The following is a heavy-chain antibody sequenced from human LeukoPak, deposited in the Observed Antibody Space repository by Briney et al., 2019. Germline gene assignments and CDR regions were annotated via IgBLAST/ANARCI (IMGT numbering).Heavy chain of an antibody. D-gene: IGHD1-14*01. CDR1: GFTFSSYW. J-gene: IGHJ4*02. V-gene: IGHV3-7*01. CDR3: ARDSATTDFDY. Sequence: GGSLRLSCAASGFTFSSYWMSWVRQAPGKGLEWVANIKKDGSEKYYVDSVKDRFTISRDNAKNSLYLQMNSLRAEDTAVYYCARDSATTDFDYWGRGSLVTVSS. CDR2: IKKDGSEK.